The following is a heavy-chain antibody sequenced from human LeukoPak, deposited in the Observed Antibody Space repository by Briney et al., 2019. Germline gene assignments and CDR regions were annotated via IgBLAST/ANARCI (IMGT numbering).Heavy chain of an antibody. CDR3: ARDRLSGGSGSYGYDY. V-gene: IGHV4-39*07. Sequence: SETLSLTCTVSDGSLSSSSYYWGWIRQPPGKGLEWIGSIYYSGSTYYNPSLKSRVTISVDTSKNQFSLKLSSVTAADTAVYYCARDRLSGGSGSYGYDYWGQGTLVTVSS. J-gene: IGHJ4*02. CDR2: IYYSGST. CDR1: DGSLSSSSYY. D-gene: IGHD3-10*01.